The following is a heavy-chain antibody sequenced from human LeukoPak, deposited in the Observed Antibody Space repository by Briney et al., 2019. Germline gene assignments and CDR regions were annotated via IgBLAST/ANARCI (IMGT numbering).Heavy chain of an antibody. CDR3: ARDGDFWSGYYRDFDY. CDR2: ISYDGSKK. Sequence: AGSLRLSCAASGFTFSSYAMHWVRQAPGKGLDWVAVISYDGSKKYYADSVKGRFTISRDNSKNTLYLQMNSLRAEDTAVYYCARDGDFWSGYYRDFDYWGQGTLVTVSS. V-gene: IGHV3-30-3*01. CDR1: GFTFSSYA. D-gene: IGHD3-3*01. J-gene: IGHJ4*02.